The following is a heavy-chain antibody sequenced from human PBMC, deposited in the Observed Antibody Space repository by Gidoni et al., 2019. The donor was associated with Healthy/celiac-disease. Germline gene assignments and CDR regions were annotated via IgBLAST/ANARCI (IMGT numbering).Heavy chain of an antibody. CDR3: ARSLYSSGWHDY. CDR2: IYTSGST. Sequence: QVQLPESGPGLVKPPETLSLTCPVSAGSISSYYWSWIRQPAGKGLEWIGRIYTSGSTNYNPSLKSRVTMSVDTSKNQFSLKLSSVTAADTAVYYCARSLYSSGWHDYWGQGTLVTVSS. J-gene: IGHJ4*02. V-gene: IGHV4-4*07. D-gene: IGHD6-19*01. CDR1: AGSISSYY.